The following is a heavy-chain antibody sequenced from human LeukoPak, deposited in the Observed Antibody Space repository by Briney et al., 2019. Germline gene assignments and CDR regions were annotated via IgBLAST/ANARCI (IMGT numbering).Heavy chain of an antibody. CDR1: GFTFSSYA. CDR2: ISYDGSNK. V-gene: IGHV3-30-3*01. CDR3: ARDVRGYSFDY. Sequence: GGSLRLSCAASGFTFSSYAMHWVRQAPGKGLEWVAIISYDGSNKYYADSVKGRFTISRDNSKNTLYLQMNSPRAEDTAVYYCARDVRGYSFDYWGQGTLVTVSS. D-gene: IGHD3-10*02. J-gene: IGHJ4*02.